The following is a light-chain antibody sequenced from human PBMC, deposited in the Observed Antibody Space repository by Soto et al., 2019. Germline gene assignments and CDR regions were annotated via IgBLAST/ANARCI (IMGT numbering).Light chain of an antibody. CDR2: EVT. CDR3: SSYAGSNNLV. V-gene: IGLV2-8*01. CDR1: SSDVGGYNY. J-gene: IGLJ3*02. Sequence: QSALTQPPSASGSPGQSFTISCTGTSSDVGGYNYVSWYQQHPGEAPKLMVYEVTKRPSGVPDRFSGSKSGNTASLTVSGLQAEDEADYYCSSYAGSNNLVFGGGTKLTVL.